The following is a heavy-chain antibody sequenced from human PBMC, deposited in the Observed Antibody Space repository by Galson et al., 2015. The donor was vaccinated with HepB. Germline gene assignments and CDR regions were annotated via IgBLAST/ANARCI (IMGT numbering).Heavy chain of an antibody. CDR1: GFTFSSYA. CDR2: ISGSGGST. V-gene: IGHV3-23*01. J-gene: IGHJ3*02. Sequence: SLRLSCAASGFTFSSYAVSWVRQAPGKGLEWVSAISGSGGSTYYADSVKGRFTISRDNSKNTLYLQMNSLRAEDTAVYYCAKGDGYYYGSGSYSVDNAFDIWGQGTMVTVSS. D-gene: IGHD3-10*01. CDR3: AKGDGYYYGSGSYSVDNAFDI.